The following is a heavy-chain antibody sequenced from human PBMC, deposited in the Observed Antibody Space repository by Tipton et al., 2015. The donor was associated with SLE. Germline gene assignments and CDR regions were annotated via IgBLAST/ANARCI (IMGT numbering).Heavy chain of an antibody. J-gene: IGHJ4*02. CDR2: ISSSGSTI. Sequence: SLRLSCAASGFTFSSYEMNWVRQAPGKGLEWVSYISSSGSTIYYADSVKGRFTISRDNAKNSLYLQMNSLRAEDTAVYYCARSYPYQGSGYYGVFDCWGQGTLVTVSS. CDR1: GFTFSSYE. D-gene: IGHD3-3*01. V-gene: IGHV3-48*03. CDR3: ARSYPYQGSGYYGVFDC.